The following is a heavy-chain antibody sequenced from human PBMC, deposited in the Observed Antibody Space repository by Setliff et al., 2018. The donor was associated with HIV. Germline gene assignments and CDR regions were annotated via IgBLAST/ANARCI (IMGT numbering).Heavy chain of an antibody. V-gene: IGHV3-30*01. D-gene: IGHD3-10*01. J-gene: IGHJ4*02. Sequence: PGGSLRLSCAASGFIFSSYAMHWVRQAPGKGLEWVAVMSYDGSKKYDADFVKGRFTISRDNSKNTLYLQMNSLRTDDTAVYYCARDQVANYYGSGIDYWGQGTLVTVSS. CDR3: ARDQVANYYGSGIDY. CDR1: GFIFSSYA. CDR2: MSYDGSKK.